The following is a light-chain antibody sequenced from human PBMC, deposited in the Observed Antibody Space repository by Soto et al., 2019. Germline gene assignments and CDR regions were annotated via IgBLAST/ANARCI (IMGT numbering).Light chain of an antibody. CDR1: QNINSY. J-gene: IGKJ4*01. CDR2: AAS. Sequence: DIEMTQSPSSLSASVGDRVTITCRASQNINSYLNWYQQKPGKAPKVLIYAASSLQSGVPSRFSGSGSGTDFTLTINSLQPEDSATYYCQQSYRFGGGTKVEIK. V-gene: IGKV1-39*01. CDR3: QQSYR.